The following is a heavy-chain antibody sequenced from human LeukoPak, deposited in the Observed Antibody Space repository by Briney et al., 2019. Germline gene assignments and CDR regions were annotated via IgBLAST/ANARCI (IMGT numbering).Heavy chain of an antibody. CDR3: AKDVRVGGGGMDV. J-gene: IGHJ6*02. D-gene: IGHD1-26*01. CDR1: GFTFSTYA. Sequence: GGSLRLSCAASGFTFSTYAMNWVRQAPGKGLEWVSPISDSGANKHYADSVKGRFTISRDNSKNTVSLQMNSLRAEDTAVYYCAKDVRVGGGGMDVWGQGTPVTVSS. CDR2: ISDSGANK. V-gene: IGHV3-23*01.